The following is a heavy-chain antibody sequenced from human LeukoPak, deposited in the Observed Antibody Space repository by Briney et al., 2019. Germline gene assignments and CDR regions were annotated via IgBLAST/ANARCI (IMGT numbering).Heavy chain of an antibody. J-gene: IGHJ4*02. CDR1: GGSISSDSYS. D-gene: IGHD7-27*01. CDR3: ARDIPGDY. Sequence: PSETLSLTCAVSGGSISSDSYSWSWIRQPPGKGLEWIGYIYHSGSTYYNPSLKSRVTISVDRSKNQFSLRLSSVTAADTAVCYCARDIPGDYWGQGILVTVSS. V-gene: IGHV4-30-2*01. CDR2: IYHSGST.